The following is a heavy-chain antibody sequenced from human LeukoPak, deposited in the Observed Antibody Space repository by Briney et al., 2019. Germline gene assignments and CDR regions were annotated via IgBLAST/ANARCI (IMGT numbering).Heavy chain of an antibody. V-gene: IGHV3-30*02. CDR3: AKPSLTWDSGYYSPCDY. J-gene: IGHJ4*02. CDR2: IRYDGSNK. CDR1: GFTFSSYG. D-gene: IGHD3-22*01. Sequence: PGGSLRLSCAASGFTFSSYGMHWVRQAPGKGLEWVAFIRYDGSNKYYADSVKGRFTISRDNSKNTLCLQMNSLRAEDTAVYYCAKPSLTWDSGYYSPCDYWGQGTLVTVSS.